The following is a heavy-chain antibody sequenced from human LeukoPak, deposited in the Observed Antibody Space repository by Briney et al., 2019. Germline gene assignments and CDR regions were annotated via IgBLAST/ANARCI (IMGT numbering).Heavy chain of an antibody. J-gene: IGHJ5*02. CDR1: GDSVSNNDGG. CDR2: IYYDSKWYN. D-gene: IGHD2-15*01. CDR3: ARGLRLAYCSGGSCYRT. Sequence: SQTLSVTCAISGDSVSNNDGGWNWIRQSPSRGLEWLGRIYYDSKWYNDYAVSVKSRMTINPDTSKNQFSLQLSSATAADTAVYYCARGLRLAYCSGGSCYRTWGQGTLVTVSS. V-gene: IGHV6-1*01.